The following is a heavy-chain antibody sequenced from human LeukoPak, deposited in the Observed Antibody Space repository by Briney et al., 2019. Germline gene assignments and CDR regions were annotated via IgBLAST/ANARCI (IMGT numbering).Heavy chain of an antibody. CDR2: ISRNSRHV. D-gene: IGHD1-26*01. J-gene: IGHJ1*01. Sequence: KPGGSLRLSCAASGFTFSDYRMNWVRQAPGKGLEWVSSISRNSRHVYYGGSVWGRFTISRDDARNSLFLEMNSLRAEDMAVYYCVGDFMAMGGTTAYLHYWGQGTLVTVSS. CDR3: VGDFMAMGGTTAYLHY. V-gene: IGHV3-21*01. CDR1: GFTFSDYR.